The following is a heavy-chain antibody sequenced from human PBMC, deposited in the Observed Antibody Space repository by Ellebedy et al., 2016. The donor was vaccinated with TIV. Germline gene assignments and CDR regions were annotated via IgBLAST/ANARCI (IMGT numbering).Heavy chain of an antibody. V-gene: IGHV3-21*01. CDR3: ARVATTTLDY. D-gene: IGHD4-17*01. CDR1: GFTFDDYA. CDR2: ISSSSSYI. J-gene: IGHJ4*02. Sequence: GESLKISXAASGFTFDDYAMHWVRQAPGKGLEWVSSISSSSSYIYYADSVKGRFTISRDNSKNTLYLQMNSLRAEDTAVYYCARVATTTLDYWGQGTLVTVSS.